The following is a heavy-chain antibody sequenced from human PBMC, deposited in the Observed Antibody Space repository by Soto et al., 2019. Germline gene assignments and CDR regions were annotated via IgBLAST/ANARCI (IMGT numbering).Heavy chain of an antibody. CDR2: IHWDDTE. Sequence: QITLKESGPTLVQPTQTLTLTCTFSGFSLSTSGVGVAWIRQPPGKALEFLALIHWDDTERYRSSLKTRLTINKDTSKNHVVVSLSSVAAVDTATFFGAPLFWFGDGALDVWGLGKIVTVST. V-gene: IGHV2-5*02. J-gene: IGHJ3*01. CDR1: GFSLSTSGVG. D-gene: IGHD3-10*01. CDR3: APLFWFGDGALDV.